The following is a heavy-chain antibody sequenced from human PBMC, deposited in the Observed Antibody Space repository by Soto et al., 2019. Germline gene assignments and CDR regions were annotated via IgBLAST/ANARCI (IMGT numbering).Heavy chain of an antibody. Sequence: QVQLVQSGAEVKKPGASVKVSCKASGYTFTTYALHWVRQAPGQRPEWMGWINPASGHTKYSKRFQDRVTITRDTSASTGYMELSSLRSEDTAVYYCGRSVVGATGEILYNAMDVCCQGTTVTVS. CDR2: INPASGHT. D-gene: IGHD1-26*01. CDR3: GRSVVGATGEILYNAMDV. CDR1: GYTFTTYA. J-gene: IGHJ6*02. V-gene: IGHV1-3*01.